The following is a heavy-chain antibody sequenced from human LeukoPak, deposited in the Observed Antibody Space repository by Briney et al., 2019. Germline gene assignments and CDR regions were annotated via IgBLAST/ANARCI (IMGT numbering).Heavy chain of an antibody. CDR2: ISSNGGST. CDR3: ARDRYFDWLFPRRNDAFDI. D-gene: IGHD3-9*01. CDR1: GFTFSSYA. J-gene: IGHJ3*02. V-gene: IGHV3-64*01. Sequence: GGSLRLSCAASGFTFSSYAMHWVRQAPGKGLEYVSAISSNGGSTYYANSVKGRFTISRDNSKNTLYLQMNSLRAEDTAVYYCARDRYFDWLFPRRNDAFDIWGQGTMVTVSS.